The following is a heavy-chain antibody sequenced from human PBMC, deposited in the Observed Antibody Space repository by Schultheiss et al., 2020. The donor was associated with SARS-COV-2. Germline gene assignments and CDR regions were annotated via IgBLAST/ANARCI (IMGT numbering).Heavy chain of an antibody. Sequence: SETLSLTCTVSGGSISSYYWTWIRQPAGKGLEWIGRIYSSGGTPYNPSLKSRVTMSADISKNQFSLNLRSVTAADTAVYYCAREVLGYGRQFDYWGQGTLVTVSS. CDR2: IYSSGGT. J-gene: IGHJ4*02. V-gene: IGHV4-4*07. CDR1: GGSISSYY. D-gene: IGHD4-17*01. CDR3: AREVLGYGRQFDY.